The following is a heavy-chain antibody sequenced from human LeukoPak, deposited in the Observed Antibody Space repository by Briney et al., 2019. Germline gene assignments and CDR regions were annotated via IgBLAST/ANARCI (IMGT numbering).Heavy chain of an antibody. CDR1: GFTFSSYG. V-gene: IGHV3-33*01. CDR2: IWYGGSNK. Sequence: GGSLRLSCAASGFTFSSYGMHWVRQAPGKGLEWVAVIWYGGSNKYYADSVKGRFTISRDNSKNTLYLQMNSLRAEDTAVYYCARGKDYGDYGGYRDYYYYGMDVWGQGTTVTVSS. D-gene: IGHD4-17*01. CDR3: ARGKDYGDYGGYRDYYYYGMDV. J-gene: IGHJ6*02.